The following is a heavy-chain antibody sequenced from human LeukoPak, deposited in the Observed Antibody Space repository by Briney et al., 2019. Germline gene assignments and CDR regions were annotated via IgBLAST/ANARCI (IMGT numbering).Heavy chain of an antibody. V-gene: IGHV3-30*03. D-gene: IGHD6-13*01. CDR2: ISYDGSNK. CDR1: GFTFSSSG. J-gene: IGHJ4*02. CDR3: ARDSGWWRFDF. Sequence: GGSLRLSCAASGFTFSSSGMHWVRQAPGKGLEWVAVISYDGSNKYYADSVKGRFTFSRDNSKNTLYLQMNSLRAEDTAVYYCARDSGWWRFDFWGQGTLVTVSS.